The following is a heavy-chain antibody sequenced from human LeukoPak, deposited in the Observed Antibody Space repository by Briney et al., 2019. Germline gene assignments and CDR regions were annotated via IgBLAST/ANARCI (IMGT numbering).Heavy chain of an antibody. CDR2: ISYDGSNK. CDR1: GFTFSSYA. V-gene: IGHV3-30*01. D-gene: IGHD3-10*01. CDR3: ARDSTYYYDSGSSGPHYFDY. Sequence: PGGSLRLSCAASGFTFSSYAMHWVRQAPGKGPEWVAVISYDGSNKYYADSVKVRFTISRDNSKNTLYLQMNSLRAEDTAVYYCARDSTYYYDSGSSGPHYFDYWGQGTLVTVSS. J-gene: IGHJ4*01.